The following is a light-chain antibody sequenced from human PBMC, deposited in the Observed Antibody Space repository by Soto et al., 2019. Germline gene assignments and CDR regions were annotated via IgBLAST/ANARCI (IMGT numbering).Light chain of an antibody. CDR1: SSNIGAGYD. CDR2: GNS. CDR3: QCYRV. V-gene: IGLV1-40*01. J-gene: IGLJ2*01. Sequence: QPVLTQPPSVSGAPGQRVTISCTGSSSNIGAGYDVHWYQQLPGTAPKLLIYGNSNRPSGVPDRFSGSKSGTSASLAITGLQAEDEADYYCQCYRVFGGGTKLTVL.